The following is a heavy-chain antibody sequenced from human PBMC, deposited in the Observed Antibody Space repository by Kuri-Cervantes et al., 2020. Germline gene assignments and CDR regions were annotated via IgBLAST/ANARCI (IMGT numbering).Heavy chain of an antibody. Sequence: GESLKISCAASGFKFRSYAMSRVRQAPGKGLEWVSGISGSGNRTYYTDSVKGRFTLSRDNSKSTLYLQMSTLRVQDTAVYYCAKLNDYVWGSYRFFDYWGQGALVTVSS. D-gene: IGHD3-16*02. J-gene: IGHJ4*02. CDR2: ISGSGNRT. V-gene: IGHV3-23*01. CDR1: GFKFRSYA. CDR3: AKLNDYVWGSYRFFDY.